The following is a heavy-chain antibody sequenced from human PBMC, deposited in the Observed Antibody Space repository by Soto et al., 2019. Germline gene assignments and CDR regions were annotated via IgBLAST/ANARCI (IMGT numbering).Heavy chain of an antibody. V-gene: IGHV5-10-1*01. CDR3: ASSPRGYCSSTSCRELGNYYGMDV. CDR2: IDPSDSYT. J-gene: IGHJ6*02. D-gene: IGHD2-2*01. Sequence: PGESLKISCKGSGYSFTSYWISWGRQMPGKGLEWMGRIDPSDSYTNYSPSFQGHVTISADKSIITAYLQWSSLKASDTAMYYCASSPRGYCSSTSCRELGNYYGMDVWGQGT. CDR1: GYSFTSYW.